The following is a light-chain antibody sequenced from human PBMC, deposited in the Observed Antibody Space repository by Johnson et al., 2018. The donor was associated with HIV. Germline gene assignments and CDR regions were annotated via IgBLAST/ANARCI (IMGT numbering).Light chain of an antibody. CDR1: SSNIGNNY. CDR3: GTWDSSLSAGIYV. CDR2: ENN. V-gene: IGLV1-51*02. J-gene: IGLJ1*01. Sequence: QSVLTQPPSVSAAPGQKVTISCSGSSSNIGNNYVSWYQQLPGTAPKLLIYENNKRPHGILDRFSASKSGTSATLGITGLQTGDETDYYCGTWDSSLSAGIYVFGTGTKVTVL.